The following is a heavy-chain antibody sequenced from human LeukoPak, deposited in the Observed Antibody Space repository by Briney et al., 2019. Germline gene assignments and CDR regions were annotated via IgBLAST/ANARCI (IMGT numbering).Heavy chain of an antibody. CDR1: GGSFSGYY. Sequence: PSETLSLTYAVYGGSFSGYYWSWIRQPPGKGLEWIGEINHSGSTNYNPSLKSRVTISVDTSKNQFSLKLSSVTAADTAVYYCARGGGSSSFAFDYWGQGTLVTVSS. D-gene: IGHD6-6*01. CDR2: INHSGST. J-gene: IGHJ4*02. V-gene: IGHV4-34*01. CDR3: ARGGGSSSFAFDY.